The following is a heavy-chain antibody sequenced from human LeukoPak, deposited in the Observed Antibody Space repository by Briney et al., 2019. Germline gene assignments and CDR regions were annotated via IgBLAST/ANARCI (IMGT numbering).Heavy chain of an antibody. V-gene: IGHV4-34*01. CDR2: INHSGST. Sequence: SSETLSLTCAVYGGSFSGYYWSWIRQPPGKGLEWIGEINHSGSTNYNPSLKSRVTISVDTSKNQFSLKLSSVTAADTAAYYCARGKWLVRYYYYGMDVWGQGTTVTVSS. CDR1: GGSFSGYY. D-gene: IGHD6-19*01. J-gene: IGHJ6*02. CDR3: ARGKWLVRYYYYGMDV.